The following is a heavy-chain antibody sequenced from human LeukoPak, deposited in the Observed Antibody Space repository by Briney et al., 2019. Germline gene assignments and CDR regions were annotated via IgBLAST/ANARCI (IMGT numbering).Heavy chain of an antibody. J-gene: IGHJ4*02. CDR3: AKLSPPGRYSSGWYWGYYFDY. Sequence: GGSLRLSCAASGFTFSSYAMSWVRQAPGKGLEWVSAISGSGGSTYYADSVNGRFTISRDNSNNTLCLQMNSLRAEDTTFKYCAKLSPPGRYSSGWYWGYYFDYWGQGTLVTVSS. V-gene: IGHV3-23*01. CDR2: ISGSGGST. CDR1: GFTFSSYA. D-gene: IGHD6-19*01.